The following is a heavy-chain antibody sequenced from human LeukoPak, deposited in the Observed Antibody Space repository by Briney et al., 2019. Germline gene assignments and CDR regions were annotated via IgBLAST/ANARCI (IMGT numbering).Heavy chain of an antibody. CDR2: ISGSGGST. D-gene: IGHD2-2*02. CDR3: ASPWDIVVVPAAIPYYYGMDV. Sequence: GGSLRLSCAASGFTFSDYYMSWIRQAPGKGLEWVSAISGSGGSTYYADSVKGRFTISRDNSKNTLYLQMNSLRAEDTAVYYCASPWDIVVVPAAIPYYYGMDVWGQGTTVTVSS. J-gene: IGHJ6*02. V-gene: IGHV3-23*01. CDR1: GFTFSDYY.